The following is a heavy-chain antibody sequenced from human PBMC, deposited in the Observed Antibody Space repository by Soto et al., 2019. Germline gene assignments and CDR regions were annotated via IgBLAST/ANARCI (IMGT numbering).Heavy chain of an antibody. CDR1: GGSICSYY. V-gene: IGHV4-59*01. J-gene: IGHJ4*02. CDR3: ARDRRGDYGDYEFDY. D-gene: IGHD4-17*01. Sequence: PSLTLSVTCTVAGGSICSYYWSCTRKTPGKGLEWIGYISYSGSTNYNPSLNSRVTISLDTSENQFSLKLTSVTAADTAVYYCARDRRGDYGDYEFDYWGQGTLDNVSS. CDR2: ISYSGST.